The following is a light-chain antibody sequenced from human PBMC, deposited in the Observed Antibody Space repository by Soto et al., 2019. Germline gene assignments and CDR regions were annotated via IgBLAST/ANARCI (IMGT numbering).Light chain of an antibody. Sequence: ELVLTQSPGTLSLSPGESATLSCRASQSVSSSYLAWYQQKPGQAPRLLIYGAYSRATGIPDRFSGSGSGTDFTLTISSLEPEDFAVYYCQQYNNWPPITCGQGTRLEIK. CDR2: GAY. J-gene: IGKJ5*01. CDR1: QSVSSSY. V-gene: IGKV3-20*01. CDR3: QQYNNWPPIT.